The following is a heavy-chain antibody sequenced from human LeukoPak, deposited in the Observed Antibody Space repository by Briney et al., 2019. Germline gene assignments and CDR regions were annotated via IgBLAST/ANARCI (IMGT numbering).Heavy chain of an antibody. CDR3: AKDAPVNIVVVPAANS. V-gene: IGHV3-23*01. Sequence: PGGSLRLSCAASGFTFSSYAMSWVRQAPGKELEWVSAISGSGGSTYYADSVKGRFTISRDNSKDTLYLQMNSLRAEDTAVYYCAKDAPVNIVVVPAANSWGQGTLVTVSS. CDR2: ISGSGGST. CDR1: GFTFSSYA. D-gene: IGHD2-2*01. J-gene: IGHJ4*02.